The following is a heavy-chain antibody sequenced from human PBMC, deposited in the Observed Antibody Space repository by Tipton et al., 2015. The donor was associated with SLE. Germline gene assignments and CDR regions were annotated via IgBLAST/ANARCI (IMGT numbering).Heavy chain of an antibody. CDR2: IYGGGST. J-gene: IGHJ4*02. D-gene: IGHD2-15*01. Sequence: SLRLSCAASGFTVSSNYMSWVRQAPGKGLEWVSVIYGGGSTYYADSGEGRFNISRSNSKNTPYLQMKSLETEDTAVYFWAGEECSGGSCFDFRGQGTLVPLSS. CDR1: GFTVSSNY. CDR3: AGEECSGGSCFDF. V-gene: IGHV3-53*04.